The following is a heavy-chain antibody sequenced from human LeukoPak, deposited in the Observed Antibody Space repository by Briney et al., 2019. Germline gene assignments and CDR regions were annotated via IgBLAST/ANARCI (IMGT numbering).Heavy chain of an antibody. V-gene: IGHV3-66*01. CDR2: IYSGGST. CDR3: ARDRGVAAHLDY. Sequence: PGGSLRLSCAASGFTVSSNYMSWVRQAPGKGLEWVSVIYSGGSTYYADSVKGRFTISRDNSKNTLYLQMSSLRAEDTAVYYCARDRGVAAHLDYWGQGTLVTVSS. D-gene: IGHD5-12*01. CDR1: GFTVSSNY. J-gene: IGHJ4*02.